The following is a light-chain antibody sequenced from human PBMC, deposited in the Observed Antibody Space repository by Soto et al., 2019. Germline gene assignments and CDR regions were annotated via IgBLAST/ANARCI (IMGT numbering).Light chain of an antibody. V-gene: IGLV1-40*01. CDR2: GNS. J-gene: IGLJ2*01. CDR1: SSNTGAGYD. CDR3: QSYDSSLSVV. Sequence: QSVLTQQPSVSGAPGQRVTISGTGSSSNTGAGYDVHWYQQLPGTSPKLLIYGNSNRPSGVPDRFSGSKSGTSASLAITGLQAEDEADYYCQSYDSSLSVVFGGGTKLTVL.